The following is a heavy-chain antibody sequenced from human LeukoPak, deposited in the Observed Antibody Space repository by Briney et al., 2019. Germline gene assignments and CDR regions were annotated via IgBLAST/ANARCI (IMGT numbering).Heavy chain of an antibody. CDR2: ISWNRGSI. CDR3: AKDGSLSPWYFDY. J-gene: IGHJ4*02. V-gene: IGHV3-9*01. D-gene: IGHD3-16*02. CDR1: GFTFDDYA. Sequence: GGPLRLSCAASGFTFDDYAMHWVRQAPGKGLEWVSGISWNRGSIGYADSVKGRFTISRDNAKNSLYLQMNSLRAEDTASYYCAKDGSLSPWYFDYWGQGTLVTVSS.